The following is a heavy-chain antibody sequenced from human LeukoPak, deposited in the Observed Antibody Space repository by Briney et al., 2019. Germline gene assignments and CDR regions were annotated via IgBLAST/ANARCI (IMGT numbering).Heavy chain of an antibody. D-gene: IGHD3-22*01. V-gene: IGHV3-74*01. J-gene: IGHJ4*02. CDR1: GFTFSNYW. Sequence: GGSLRLSCAASGFTFSNYWMHWVRQAPGKGLVWVSRINSDGINTSYADSVKGRFTISRDNAKNSLYLQMNSLRAEDTAVYYCARDLYYYDSSGYYYPGGSDYWGQGTLVTVSS. CDR2: INSDGINT. CDR3: ARDLYYYDSSGYYYPGGSDY.